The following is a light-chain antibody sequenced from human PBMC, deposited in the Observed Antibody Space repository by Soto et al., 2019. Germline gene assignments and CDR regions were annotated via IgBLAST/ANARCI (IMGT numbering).Light chain of an antibody. Sequence: QSVLTQPPSVSGAPGQRVTISCTGSSSNIGATYDVHWYQHLPGAAPKLLIYANTNRPSGVPDRFSGSKSGTSASLAITGLQAEDEADYYCQAFDSSLSAVVFGGGTKLTVL. V-gene: IGLV1-40*01. CDR2: ANT. CDR3: QAFDSSLSAVV. J-gene: IGLJ2*01. CDR1: SSNIGATYD.